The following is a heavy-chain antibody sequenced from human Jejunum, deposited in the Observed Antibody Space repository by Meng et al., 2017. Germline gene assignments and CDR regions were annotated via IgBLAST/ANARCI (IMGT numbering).Heavy chain of an antibody. CDR1: GDSVSSNSAG. Sequence: QIQLQQAATGLVRPSQTRSPTSPISGDSVSSNSAGWNWIRQSPSRGLEWLGRTYYRSKWYIDYAVSVKSRITINPDTSKNQFSLHLNSVTPEDTAVYYCAGGGLVRSTRGYFDYWGQGTLVTVSS. CDR2: TYYRSKWYI. CDR3: AGGGLVRSTRGYFDY. J-gene: IGHJ4*02. D-gene: IGHD1-26*01. V-gene: IGHV6-1*01.